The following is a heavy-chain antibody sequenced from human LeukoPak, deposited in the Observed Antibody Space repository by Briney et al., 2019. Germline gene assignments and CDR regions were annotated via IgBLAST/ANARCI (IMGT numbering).Heavy chain of an antibody. CDR3: ARDVFAEYNTHHKFDP. CDR1: GYTFTNYG. D-gene: IGHD1-14*01. CDR2: ISGYNGHT. V-gene: IGHV1-18*01. Sequence: ASVKVSCKASGYTFTNYGISWVRQAPGQGLEWMGWISGYNGHTNYAQKFQGRVTMTTDTSTSTAYMELSSLISDDTAVYYCARDVFAEYNTHHKFDPWGQGTLVTVSP. J-gene: IGHJ5*02.